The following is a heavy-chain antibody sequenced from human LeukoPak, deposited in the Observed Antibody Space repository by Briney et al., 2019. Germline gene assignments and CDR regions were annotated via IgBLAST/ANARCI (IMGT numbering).Heavy chain of an antibody. CDR3: ARMTPDSPSFDF. V-gene: IGHV2-70*17. D-gene: IGHD1-14*01. Sequence: SGPTLVSPTQTLTLTCTFSGFSLNTRPMCVVWIRRFPGNALEWLARIDWDDEMFYSKSLKTRISISKDTSKNQVVLTVNNMDPVDTGIYYCARMTPDSPSFDFWGQGILVTVSS. CDR2: IDWDDEM. CDR1: GFSLNTRPMC. J-gene: IGHJ4*02.